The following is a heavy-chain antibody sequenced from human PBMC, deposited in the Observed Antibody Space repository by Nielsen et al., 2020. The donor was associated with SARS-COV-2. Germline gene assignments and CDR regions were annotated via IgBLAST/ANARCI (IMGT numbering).Heavy chain of an antibody. CDR1: GFTLSRYW. V-gene: IGHV3-74*01. Sequence: GGSLRLSCAASGFTLSRYWMNWVRQDPGKGLAWVSRISSDGTKTTYADSVKGRFTVSRDSAKNTLYLQMNSLRADDTAVYYCVRVRDDGYYYDTGPFDYWGQGTLVTVSS. CDR3: VRVRDDGYYYDTGPFDY. J-gene: IGHJ4*02. CDR2: ISSDGTKT. D-gene: IGHD3-22*01.